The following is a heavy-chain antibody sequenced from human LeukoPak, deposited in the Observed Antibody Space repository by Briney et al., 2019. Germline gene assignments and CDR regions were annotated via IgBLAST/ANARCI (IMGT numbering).Heavy chain of an antibody. V-gene: IGHV4-39*01. Sequence: SETLSLTCTVSGVSISSSSYYWGWIRQPPGKGLEWIGSIYYSGSTYYNPSLKSRVTISVDTSKNQFSLKLSSVTAADTAVYYCARQGIEKGDGAFDIWGQGTMVTVSS. CDR3: ARQGIEKGDGAFDI. D-gene: IGHD3-16*01. CDR1: GVSISSSSYY. CDR2: IYYSGST. J-gene: IGHJ3*02.